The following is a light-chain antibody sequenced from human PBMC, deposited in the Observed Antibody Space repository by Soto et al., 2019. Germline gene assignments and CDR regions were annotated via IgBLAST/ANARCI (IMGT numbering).Light chain of an antibody. J-gene: IGKJ4*01. V-gene: IGKV1-27*01. Sequence: DIPMTQSPSSLSASVGDRVTITCRASQDIRNYLAWYQLKPGKGPKLLIFAASRLQSGVPSRFSGSGSGTDFTLTISSLQPEDVATYFCQKYDSALLTFGGGTKVEI. CDR1: QDIRNY. CDR3: QKYDSALLT. CDR2: AAS.